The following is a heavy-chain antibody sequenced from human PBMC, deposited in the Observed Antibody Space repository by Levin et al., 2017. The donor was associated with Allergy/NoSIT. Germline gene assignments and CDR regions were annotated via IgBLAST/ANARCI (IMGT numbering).Heavy chain of an antibody. CDR3: AREVGYCSSTSCYEGYFDY. Sequence: GGSLRLSCAASGFTFSSYAMHWVRQAPGKGLEWVAVISYDGSNKYYADSVKGRFTISRDNSKNTLYLQMNSLRAEDTAVYYCAREVGYCSSTSCYEGYFDYWGQGTLVTVSS. D-gene: IGHD2-2*01. CDR1: GFTFSSYA. J-gene: IGHJ4*02. CDR2: ISYDGSNK. V-gene: IGHV3-30*04.